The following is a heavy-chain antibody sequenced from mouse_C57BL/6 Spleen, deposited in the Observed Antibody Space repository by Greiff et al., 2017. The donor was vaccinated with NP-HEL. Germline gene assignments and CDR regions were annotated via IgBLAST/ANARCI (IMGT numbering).Heavy chain of an antibody. CDR3: ARGGWDVGYFDY. CDR2: IDPSDSYT. V-gene: IGHV1-59*01. Sequence: QVQLQQPGAELVRPGTSVKLSCKASGYTFTSYWMHWVKQRPGQGLEWIGVIDPSDSYTNYNQKFKGKATLTVDTSSSTAYMQLSSLTSEDSAVYYCARGGWDVGYFDYWGQGTTLTVSS. CDR1: GYTFTSYW. D-gene: IGHD4-1*01. J-gene: IGHJ2*01.